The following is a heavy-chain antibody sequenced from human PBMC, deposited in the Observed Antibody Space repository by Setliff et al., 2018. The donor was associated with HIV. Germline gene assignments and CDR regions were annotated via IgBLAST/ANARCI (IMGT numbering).Heavy chain of an antibody. J-gene: IGHJ6*02. CDR2: IYSSGST. CDR3: AKDQGCSRTLFYGNYYYGMDV. V-gene: IGHV4-61*02. Sequence: SETLSLTCTVSCGSISSGSYYWSWIRQPAGKGLECIGRIYSSGSTNYNPSLKSRVTISVDTSKNQFSLKLSALTAADTAVDYFAKDQGCSRTLFYGNYYYGMDVWGHVTTVTVSS. D-gene: IGHD2-2*01. CDR1: CGSISSGSYY.